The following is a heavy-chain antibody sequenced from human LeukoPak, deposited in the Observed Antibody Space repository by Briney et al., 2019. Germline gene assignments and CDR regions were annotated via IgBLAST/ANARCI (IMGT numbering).Heavy chain of an antibody. D-gene: IGHD6-13*01. Sequence: WASVKVSCKASGYTFTSYGTSWVRQAPGQGLEWMGWISAYNGNTNYAQKLQGRVTMTTDTSTSTAYMELRSLRSDDTAVYYCASTPGEIAAAGTNAFDIWGQGTMVTVSS. CDR1: GYTFTSYG. J-gene: IGHJ3*02. CDR3: ASTPGEIAAAGTNAFDI. CDR2: ISAYNGNT. V-gene: IGHV1-18*01.